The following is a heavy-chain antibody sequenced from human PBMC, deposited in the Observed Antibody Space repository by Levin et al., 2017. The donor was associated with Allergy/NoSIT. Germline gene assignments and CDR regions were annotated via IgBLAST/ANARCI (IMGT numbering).Heavy chain of an antibody. J-gene: IGHJ4*02. CDR1: GFTFSSYA. V-gene: IGHV3-23*01. Sequence: GESLKISCAASGFTFSSYAMSWVRQAPGKGLEWVSAISGSGGSTYYADSVKGRFTISRDNSKNTLYLQMNSLRAEDTAVYYCAKRPPRHGDYGQYYFDYWGQGTLVTVSS. D-gene: IGHD4-17*01. CDR2: ISGSGGST. CDR3: AKRPPRHGDYGQYYFDY.